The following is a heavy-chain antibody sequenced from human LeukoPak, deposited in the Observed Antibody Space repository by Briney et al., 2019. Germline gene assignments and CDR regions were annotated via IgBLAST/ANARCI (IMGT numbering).Heavy chain of an antibody. CDR1: GGSISRTNW. Sequence: SETLSLTCAVSGGSISRTNWWSWVRQPPGKGLEWIGEIYHSGNTNYNPSLKSRVTISVDTSKNQFSLKLSSVTAADTAVYYCASGAYSYYYMDVWGKGTTVTISS. V-gene: IGHV4-4*02. CDR2: IYHSGNT. CDR3: ASGAYSYYYMDV. D-gene: IGHD4-11*01. J-gene: IGHJ6*03.